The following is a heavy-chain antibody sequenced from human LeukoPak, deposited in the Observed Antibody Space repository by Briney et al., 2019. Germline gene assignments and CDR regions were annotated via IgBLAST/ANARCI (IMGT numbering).Heavy chain of an antibody. CDR3: ARVDTAMAYFDY. J-gene: IGHJ4*02. Sequence: SQTLSLTCTVSGGSISSGDYYWSWIRQPPGKGLEWIGYIYYSGSTYYNPSLKSRVTISVDTSKNQFSLKLSSVTAADTAVYYCARVDTAMAYFDYWSQGTLVTVSS. D-gene: IGHD5-18*01. V-gene: IGHV4-30-4*08. CDR2: IYYSGST. CDR1: GGSISSGDYY.